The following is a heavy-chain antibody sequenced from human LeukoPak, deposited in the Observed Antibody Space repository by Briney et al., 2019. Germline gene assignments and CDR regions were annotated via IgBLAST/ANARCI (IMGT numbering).Heavy chain of an antibody. J-gene: IGHJ5*02. CDR3: ARGTIFGVFTT. CDR2: IYYSGSN. Sequence: SETLSLTCTVSGASISNYYWSWIRQPPGNGLEWIGHIYYSGSNYYNASLKGRVTISGEKSKKQFALKKTSMTAAEKAVDYWARGTIFGVFTTLGQGTLVTVSS. CDR1: GASISNYY. V-gene: IGHV4-59*01. D-gene: IGHD3-3*01.